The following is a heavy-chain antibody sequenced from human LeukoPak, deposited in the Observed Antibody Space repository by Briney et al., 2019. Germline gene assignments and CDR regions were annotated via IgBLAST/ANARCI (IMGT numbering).Heavy chain of an antibody. D-gene: IGHD3-16*01. CDR2: ISYDGSNK. CDR3: AKDPGWGDY. Sequence: GGSLRLSCEASGFTFSSYGMHWVRQAPGKGLEWVAVISYDGSNKYYADFVKGRFTISRDNSKNTLYLQMNSLRAEDTAVYYCAKDPGWGDYWGQGTLVTVSS. J-gene: IGHJ4*02. V-gene: IGHV3-30*18. CDR1: GFTFSSYG.